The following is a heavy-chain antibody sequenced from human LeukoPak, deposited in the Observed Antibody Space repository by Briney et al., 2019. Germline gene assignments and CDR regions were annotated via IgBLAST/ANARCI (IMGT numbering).Heavy chain of an antibody. CDR2: IIPIFGTA. CDR1: GYTFTSYD. D-gene: IGHD4-17*01. CDR3: ARGGGPYGDYVDAFDI. Sequence: SVKVSCKASGYTFTSYDINWVRQAPGQGLEWMGGIIPIFGTANYAQKFQGRVTITADKSTSTAYMELSSLRSEDTAVYYCARGGGPYGDYVDAFDIWGQGTMVTVSS. V-gene: IGHV1-69*06. J-gene: IGHJ3*02.